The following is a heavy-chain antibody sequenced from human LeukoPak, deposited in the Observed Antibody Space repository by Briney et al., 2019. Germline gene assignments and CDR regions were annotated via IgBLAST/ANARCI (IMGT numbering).Heavy chain of an antibody. CDR1: GGSFSSYY. CDR3: ARGGVGSPTWVTSNF. V-gene: IGHV4-59*01. D-gene: IGHD3-10*01. Sequence: SQTLSLTCTVSGGSFSSYYWSWIRQPPGKGLEWIGFIYHSGSTSYNPSLKSRVTISVDTSRNQFSLKLSSVTAADTAVYYCARGGVGSPTWVTSNFWGQGTLVTVSS. J-gene: IGHJ4*02. CDR2: IYHSGST.